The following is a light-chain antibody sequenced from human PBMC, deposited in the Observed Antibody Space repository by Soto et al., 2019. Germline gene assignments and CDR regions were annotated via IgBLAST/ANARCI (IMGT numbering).Light chain of an antibody. CDR2: EVS. CDR3: SSYTRSSTVV. Sequence: QSALTQPASVSGSPGQSITISCTGTSSDVGDNNFVSWYQQHPGKAPKLMIYEVSYRPSGVSNRFSASKSGNTASLTISGLQAEDEADYFCSSYTRSSTVVFGGGTKLTVL. CDR1: SSDVGDNNF. V-gene: IGLV2-14*01. J-gene: IGLJ2*01.